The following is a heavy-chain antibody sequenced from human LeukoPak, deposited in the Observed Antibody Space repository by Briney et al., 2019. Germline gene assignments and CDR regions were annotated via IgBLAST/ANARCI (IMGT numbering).Heavy chain of an antibody. V-gene: IGHV3-7*01. D-gene: IGHD4/OR15-4a*01. CDR1: GFSFISYW. J-gene: IGHJ4*02. CDR3: AREGTNYGGFDY. Sequence: GGSLRLSCAASGFSFISYWMTWVRQAPGKGLEWVANIKQDGSEKYYVDSVKGRFTISRDNAKNSLYLQMNSLRAEDTAVYYCAREGTNYGGFDYWGQGTLVTVSS. CDR2: IKQDGSEK.